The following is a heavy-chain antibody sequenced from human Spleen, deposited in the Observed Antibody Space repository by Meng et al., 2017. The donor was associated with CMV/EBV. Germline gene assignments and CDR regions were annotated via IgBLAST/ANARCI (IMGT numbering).Heavy chain of an antibody. Sequence: IHWVRKAPGQGLEWMGWINPNTGDTNYAQKFQGRVSMTRDTSITTAYMELRSLTSDDTAVYYCARDGGNLDWFDPWGQGTLVTVSS. CDR3: ARDGGNLDWFDP. V-gene: IGHV1-2*02. CDR2: INPNTGDT. D-gene: IGHD4-23*01. J-gene: IGHJ5*02.